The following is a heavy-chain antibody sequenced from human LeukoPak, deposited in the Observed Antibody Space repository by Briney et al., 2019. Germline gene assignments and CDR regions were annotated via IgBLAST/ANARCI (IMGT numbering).Heavy chain of an antibody. Sequence: SETLSLTCTVSGYSITSGYYWGWIRQPPGKGLEWIGSIYHSGSTYYNPSLESRVTISVDTSKNQFSLKLISVTAADTAVYYCARVAPYYDILTGYQSPGGAFDIWGQGTMVTVSS. CDR2: IYHSGST. J-gene: IGHJ3*02. D-gene: IGHD3-9*01. CDR3: ARVAPYYDILTGYQSPGGAFDI. CDR1: GYSITSGYY. V-gene: IGHV4-38-2*02.